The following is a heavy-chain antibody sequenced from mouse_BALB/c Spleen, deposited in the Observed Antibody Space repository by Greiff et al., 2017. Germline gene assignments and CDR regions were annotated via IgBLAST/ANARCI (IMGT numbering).Heavy chain of an antibody. CDR1: GYTFTSYW. J-gene: IGHJ2*01. V-gene: IGHV1S22*01. CDR2: IYPGSGST. CDR3: TRITTVVARDY. D-gene: IGHD1-1*01. Sequence: LKQPGSELVRPGASVKLSCKASGYTFTSYWMHWVKQRPGQGLEWIGNIYPGSGSTNYDEKFKSKATLTVDTSSSTAYMQLSSLTSEDSAVYYCTRITTVVARDYWGQGTTLTVSS.